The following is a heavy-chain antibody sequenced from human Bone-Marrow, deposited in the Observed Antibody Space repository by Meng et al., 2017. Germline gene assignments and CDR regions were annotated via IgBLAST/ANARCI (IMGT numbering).Heavy chain of an antibody. Sequence: GESLKISCAASGFTFSSYSMNWVRQAPGKGLEWVSSISSSSYIYYADSVKGRFTISRDNAKNSLYLQMNSLRAEDTAVYYCARDPVTMIVALSNDAFDIWGQGTMVTVSS. CDR3: ARDPVTMIVALSNDAFDI. CDR2: ISSSSYI. J-gene: IGHJ3*02. D-gene: IGHD3-22*01. CDR1: GFTFSSYS. V-gene: IGHV3-21*01.